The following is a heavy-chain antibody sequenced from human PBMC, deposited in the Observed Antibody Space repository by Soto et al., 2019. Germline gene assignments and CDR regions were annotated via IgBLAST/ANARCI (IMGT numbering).Heavy chain of an antibody. V-gene: IGHV3-7*04. CDR2: IKPDGSEK. D-gene: IGHD3-22*01. J-gene: IGHJ3*02. Sequence: GGSLRLACASSGFTFSSHWMSWVRQAPGKGLEWVANIKPDGSEKWYVDSVKGRFTISRDNAKNSLYLQMNSLRAEDTAVYYCARGDYYDSSGPFSDAFDIWGQGTMVTVSS. CDR3: ARGDYYDSSGPFSDAFDI. CDR1: GFTFSSHW.